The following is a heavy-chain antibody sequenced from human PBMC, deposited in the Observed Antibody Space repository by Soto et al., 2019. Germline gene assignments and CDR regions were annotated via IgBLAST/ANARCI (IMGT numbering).Heavy chain of an antibody. J-gene: IGHJ4*02. Sequence: GGSLRLSCAASGFTFSSYSMNWVRQAPGKGLEWVSYISSSSSTIYYADSVKGRFTISRDNAKNSLYLQMNSLRDEDTAVYYCARDFKRYNWNLPLDYWGQGTLVTVSS. CDR3: ARDFKRYNWNLPLDY. D-gene: IGHD1-7*01. CDR2: ISSSSSTI. CDR1: GFTFSSYS. V-gene: IGHV3-48*02.